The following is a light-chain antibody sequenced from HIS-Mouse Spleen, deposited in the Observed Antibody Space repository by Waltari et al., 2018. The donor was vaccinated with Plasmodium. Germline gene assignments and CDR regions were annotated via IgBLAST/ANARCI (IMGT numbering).Light chain of an antibody. Sequence: SYELTQPPPVPVPPGQTARITCSGVAFPNKNAYWYQQKSGQAPVLVIYEDSKRPPGIPERCSGSSSGTMATLTISGAQVEDEADYYCYSTDSSGNHRVFGGGTKLTVL. J-gene: IGLJ3*02. CDR3: YSTDSSGNHRV. CDR1: AFPNKN. V-gene: IGLV3-10*01. CDR2: EDS.